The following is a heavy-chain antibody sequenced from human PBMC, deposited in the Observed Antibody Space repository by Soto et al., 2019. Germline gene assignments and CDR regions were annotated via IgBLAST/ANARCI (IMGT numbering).Heavy chain of an antibody. D-gene: IGHD6-19*01. J-gene: IGHJ6*02. CDR1: GGSISSGGYY. CDR3: ARDPYRSMGSYYYYGMDV. CDR2: IYYSGST. V-gene: IGHV4-31*03. Sequence: PSETLSLTCTVSGGSISSGGYYWTWIRQHPGKGLEWIGYIYYSGSTYYNPSLKSRVTISVDTSKNQFSLKLSSVTAADTAVYYCARDPYRSMGSYYYYGMDVWGQGTTVTVSS.